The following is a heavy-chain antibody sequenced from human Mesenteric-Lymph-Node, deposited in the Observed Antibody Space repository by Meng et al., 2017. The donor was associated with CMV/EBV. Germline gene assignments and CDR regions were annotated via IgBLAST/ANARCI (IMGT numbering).Heavy chain of an antibody. CDR3: AKATLQSTYYYYYYGMDV. J-gene: IGHJ6*02. D-gene: IGHD4-11*01. CDR2: ISGSGSST. CDR1: GFTFSSYS. Sequence: GESLKISCAASGFTFSSYSMIWVLQAPGKGLEWVSAISGSGSSTYYADSVKGRFTISRDNSKNTLYLQMNSLRAEDTAVYYCAKATLQSTYYYYYYGMDVWGQGTTVTVS. V-gene: IGHV3-23*01.